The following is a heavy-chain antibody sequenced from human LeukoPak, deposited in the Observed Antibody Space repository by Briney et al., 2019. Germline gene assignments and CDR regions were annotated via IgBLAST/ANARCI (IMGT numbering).Heavy chain of an antibody. CDR2: MSPNSGGT. CDR1: GYTFTSYD. Sequence: VASVKVSCKASGYTFTSYDFNWVRQATGQRPEWMRWMSPNSGGTGYAQKFQDRVTMTRNTSISTAYMELSSLRSDDTAVYYCARGPPNWGYDYWGPGTLVTVSS. V-gene: IGHV1-8*01. CDR3: ARGPPNWGYDY. J-gene: IGHJ4*02. D-gene: IGHD7-27*01.